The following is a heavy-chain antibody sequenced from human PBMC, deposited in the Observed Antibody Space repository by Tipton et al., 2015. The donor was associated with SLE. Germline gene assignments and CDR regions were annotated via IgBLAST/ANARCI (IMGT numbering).Heavy chain of an antibody. CDR1: GGSISSYY. J-gene: IGHJ4*02. Sequence: GLVKPSETLSVMCTVSGGSISSYYWNWIRQPPGKGLEWIGYIHYSGSTNYNPSLSSRVSMSLDTSRNQVSLRVNSVTAVDTAVYYCARRITISHLFDYWGQGSLVTVSS. V-gene: IGHV4-59*01. D-gene: IGHD3-3*01. CDR2: IHYSGST. CDR3: ARRITISHLFDY.